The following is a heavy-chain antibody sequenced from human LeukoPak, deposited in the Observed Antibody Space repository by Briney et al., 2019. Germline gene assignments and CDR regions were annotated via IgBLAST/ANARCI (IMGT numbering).Heavy chain of an antibody. Sequence: AGGSLRLSCVASGFTFSSYEMNWVRQAPGKGLEWVSYISSSGSTIYYADSVKGRFTISRDNAKNSLYLQMNSLRAEDTAVYYCARDQGGEQSYWGQGTLVTVSS. CDR3: ARDQGGEQSY. D-gene: IGHD3-16*01. V-gene: IGHV3-48*03. CDR2: ISSSGSTI. CDR1: GFTFSSYE. J-gene: IGHJ4*02.